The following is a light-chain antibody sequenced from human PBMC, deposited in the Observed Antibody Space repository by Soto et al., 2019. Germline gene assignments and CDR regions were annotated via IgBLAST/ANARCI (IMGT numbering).Light chain of an antibody. CDR2: AVT. CDR1: SSDVGGYNS. V-gene: IGLV2-11*01. Sequence: QSVLTQPRSVSGSPGQSVTISCTGTSSDVGGYNSVSWYQQHPGKAPKLMIYAVTKRPSGVPARFSGSKSGNTASLTISGLQAEDEADYYCSSYTTSSTQVFGTGTKLTVL. J-gene: IGLJ1*01. CDR3: SSYTTSSTQV.